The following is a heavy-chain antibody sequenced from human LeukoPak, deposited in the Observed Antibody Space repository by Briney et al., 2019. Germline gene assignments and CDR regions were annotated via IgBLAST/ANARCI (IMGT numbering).Heavy chain of an antibody. J-gene: IGHJ5*02. CDR1: GVSISTHY. D-gene: IGHD5-24*01. CDR2: IYHNGIT. Sequence: PSETLSLTCNVSGVSISTHYWSWIRQSPGKGLEWIGYIYHNGITNYNPSLKSRVTISIDTSKNEFSLKLTSVTAADTAVYYCARDRLQLQSWGQGTLVTVSS. V-gene: IGHV4-59*11. CDR3: ARDRLQLQS.